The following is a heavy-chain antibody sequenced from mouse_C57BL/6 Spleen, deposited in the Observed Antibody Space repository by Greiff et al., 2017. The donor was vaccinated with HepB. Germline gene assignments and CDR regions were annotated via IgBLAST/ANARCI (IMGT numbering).Heavy chain of an antibody. CDR2: IYPGGGYT. V-gene: IGHV1-63*01. CDR1: GYTFTNYW. J-gene: IGHJ2*01. D-gene: IGHD2-10*02. CDR3: ARCPYGNYGGYFDY. Sequence: QVQLKESGAELVRPGTSVKMSCKASGYTFTNYWIGWAKQRPGHGLEWIGDIYPGGGYTNYNEKFKGKATLTADKSSSTAYMQFSSLTSEDSAIYYCARCPYGNYGGYFDYWGQGTTLTVSS.